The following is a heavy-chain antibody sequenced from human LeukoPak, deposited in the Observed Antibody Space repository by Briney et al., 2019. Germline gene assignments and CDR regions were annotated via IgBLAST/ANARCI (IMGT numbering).Heavy chain of an antibody. J-gene: IGHJ4*02. D-gene: IGHD6-19*01. CDR1: GGTFTSYA. Sequence: SVKVSCKASGGTFTSYAISWVRQAPGQGLEWMGRIIPILGIANYAQKFQGRVTITADKSTSTAYMELSSLRSEDTAVYYCARDQDHIAVAGIDYWGQGTLVTVSS. V-gene: IGHV1-69*04. CDR3: ARDQDHIAVAGIDY. CDR2: IIPILGIA.